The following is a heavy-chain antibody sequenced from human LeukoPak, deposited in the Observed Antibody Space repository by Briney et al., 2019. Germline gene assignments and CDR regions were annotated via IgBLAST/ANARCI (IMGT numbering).Heavy chain of an antibody. CDR1: GGSFSGYY. CDR2: IYYSGST. J-gene: IGHJ5*02. D-gene: IGHD3-3*01. Sequence: SETLSLTCAVYGGSFSGYYWSWIRQPPGKGLEWIGSIYYSGSTYDNPSLKSRVTISVDTSKNQFSLKLSSVTAADTAVYYCARHFITIFGVVPRGWFDPWGQGTLVTVSS. V-gene: IGHV4-34*01. CDR3: ARHFITIFGVVPRGWFDP.